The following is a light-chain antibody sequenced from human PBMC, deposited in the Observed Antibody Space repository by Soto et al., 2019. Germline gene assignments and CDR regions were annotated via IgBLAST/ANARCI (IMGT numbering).Light chain of an antibody. CDR2: AAS. CDR3: QQAYSFPVT. J-gene: IGKJ1*01. V-gene: IGKV1D-12*01. CDR1: QGLSSW. Sequence: DIQLTQSPSSISASVGDRVTITCRASQGLSSWLAWYQQRPGKAPKLLIYAASNLQSGVPSRFSGSGSGTEFTLTIGSLQPEDFATYYCQQAYSFPVTFGQGTKVDIK.